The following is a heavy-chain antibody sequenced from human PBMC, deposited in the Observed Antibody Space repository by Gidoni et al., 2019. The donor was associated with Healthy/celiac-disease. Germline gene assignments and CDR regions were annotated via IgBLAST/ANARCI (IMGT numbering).Heavy chain of an antibody. CDR3: ARDGGWGPTVTTLDY. CDR1: GFTSSSYS. J-gene: IGHJ4*02. V-gene: IGHV3-48*01. D-gene: IGHD4-17*01. Sequence: EVQLVESGGGLVKPGGSLRLSCAASGFTSSSYSMNWVRQAPGKGLEWVSYISSSSSTIYYADSVKGRFTISRDNAKNSLYLQMNSLRAEDTAVYYCARDGGWGPTVTTLDYWGQGTLVTVSS. CDR2: ISSSSSTI.